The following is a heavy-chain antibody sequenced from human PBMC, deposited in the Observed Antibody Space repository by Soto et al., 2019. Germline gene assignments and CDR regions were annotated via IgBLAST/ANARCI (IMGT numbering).Heavy chain of an antibody. CDR1: GFTFSSYA. CDR3: ARVKSPARGSWYYYYGMDV. Sequence: GGSLRLSCAASGFTFSSYAMHWVRQAPGKGLEYVSAISSNGGSTYYANSVKGRFTISRDNSKNTLYLQMGSLRAEDMAVYYCARVKSPARGSWYYYYGMDVWGQGTTVTVSS. CDR2: ISSNGGST. V-gene: IGHV3-64*01. D-gene: IGHD3-10*01. J-gene: IGHJ6*02.